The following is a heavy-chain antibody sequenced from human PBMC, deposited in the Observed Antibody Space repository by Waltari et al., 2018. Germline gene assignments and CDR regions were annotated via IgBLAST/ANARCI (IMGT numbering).Heavy chain of an antibody. CDR2: IKQDGSDT. V-gene: IGHV3-7*04. Sequence: EVQLVESGGGLVQPGGSLRLSCAASGFTFNSYAISWVRQAPGKGLEWVTDIKQDGSDTYYADSVKGRFTVSRDNAKNSLYLQMNSLRVEDTAVYYCARDWEGDRPNFDYWGQGTLVTVSS. D-gene: IGHD1-26*01. J-gene: IGHJ4*02. CDR1: GFTFNSYA. CDR3: ARDWEGDRPNFDY.